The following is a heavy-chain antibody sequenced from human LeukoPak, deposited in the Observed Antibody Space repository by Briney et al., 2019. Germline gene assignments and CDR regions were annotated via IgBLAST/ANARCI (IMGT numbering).Heavy chain of an antibody. CDR3: ARDRSEGWFDP. Sequence: ASVKVSCKASGYTFTSYGISWVRQAPGRGLEWMGWISAYKGNTNYAQKLQGRVTMTTDTSTSTAYMELRSLRSDDTAVYYCARDRSEGWFDPWGQGTLVTVSS. V-gene: IGHV1-18*04. CDR1: GYTFTSYG. J-gene: IGHJ5*02. CDR2: ISAYKGNT.